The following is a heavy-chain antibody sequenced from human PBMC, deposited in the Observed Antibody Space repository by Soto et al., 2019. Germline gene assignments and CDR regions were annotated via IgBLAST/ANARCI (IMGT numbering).Heavy chain of an antibody. V-gene: IGHV4-59*01. CDR2: IFYSGSN. CDR1: GASLSGYY. D-gene: IGHD3-9*01. CDR3: ARVDWGSFDY. J-gene: IGHJ4*02. Sequence: SETLSLTCTVSGASLSGYYWAWIRQPPGKGLEWIGNIFYSGSNDYNPSLKSRVTISLDTSRSHFSLKIRSVTTADTAVYYCARVDWGSFDYWGQGTLVTVSS.